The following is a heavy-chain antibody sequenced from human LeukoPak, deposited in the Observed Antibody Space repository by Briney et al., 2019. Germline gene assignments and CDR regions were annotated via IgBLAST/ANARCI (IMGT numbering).Heavy chain of an antibody. CDR1: GFTFSSYG. D-gene: IGHD6-19*01. Sequence: PGGSLRLSCAASGFTFSSYGTHWVRQAPGKGLEWVAFIRYDGSIKYYADSVKGRFTISRDNSKNTLYLQMNSLRAEDTAVYYCAKDTGIAVAEYYFDYWGQGTLVTVSS. J-gene: IGHJ4*02. CDR2: IRYDGSIK. V-gene: IGHV3-30*02. CDR3: AKDTGIAVAEYYFDY.